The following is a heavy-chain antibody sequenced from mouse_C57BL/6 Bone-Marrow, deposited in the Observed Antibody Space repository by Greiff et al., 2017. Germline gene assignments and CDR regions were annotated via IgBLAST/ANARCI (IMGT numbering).Heavy chain of an antibody. J-gene: IGHJ2*01. V-gene: IGHV5-4*03. CDR3: ARGPYYYGSSADY. Sequence: EVKVVESGGGLVKPGGSLKLSCAASGFTFSSYAMSWVRQTPEKRLEWVATISDGGSYTYYPENVKGRFTISRDNAKNNLYLQMSHLKSEDRAMYYCARGPYYYGSSADYWGQGTTLTVSS. CDR2: ISDGGSYT. D-gene: IGHD1-1*01. CDR1: GFTFSSYA.